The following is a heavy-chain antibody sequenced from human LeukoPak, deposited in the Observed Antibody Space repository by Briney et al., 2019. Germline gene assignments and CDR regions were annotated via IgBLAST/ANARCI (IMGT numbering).Heavy chain of an antibody. J-gene: IGHJ4*02. Sequence: PGGSLRLSCAASGFTFTSYSMNWVRQAPGKGLEWVSYISGRSTIYYADSVKGRFTISRDNAKNSLYLQMNSLRADDTAVYYCAKDRHSSGYYGIDYWGQGTLVTVSS. CDR1: GFTFTSYS. D-gene: IGHD3-22*01. CDR2: ISGRSTI. V-gene: IGHV3-48*01. CDR3: AKDRHSSGYYGIDY.